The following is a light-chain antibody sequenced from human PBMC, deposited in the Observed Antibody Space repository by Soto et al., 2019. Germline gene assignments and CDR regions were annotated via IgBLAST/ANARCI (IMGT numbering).Light chain of an antibody. CDR3: QQYDDSLSSFT. V-gene: IGKV3-20*01. J-gene: IGKJ2*01. Sequence: EIVLTQSPGTLSLSPGERATLSCRVSQSVSSSYLAWYQQKPGQAPRLLIYGASYRATGIPDRFSGRGSGTDFTLTISRLEPEDFAVYYCQQYDDSLSSFTFGQGTNLEIK. CDR1: QSVSSSY. CDR2: GAS.